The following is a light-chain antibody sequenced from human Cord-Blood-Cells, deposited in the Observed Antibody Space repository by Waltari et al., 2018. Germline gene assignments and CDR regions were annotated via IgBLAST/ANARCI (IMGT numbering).Light chain of an antibody. V-gene: IGKV1-33*01. CDR1: QDISNY. CDR3: QQYDNLPFT. J-gene: IGKJ3*01. CDR2: DAS. Sequence: DIQMTQSPSSLSASVGDRVTITCQASQDISNYLNWYQQKPGKAPKLLIYDASNLETGVPSRSSGSGSGTDFTFTISSLQPEDIATYYCQQYDNLPFTFGPGTKVDIK.